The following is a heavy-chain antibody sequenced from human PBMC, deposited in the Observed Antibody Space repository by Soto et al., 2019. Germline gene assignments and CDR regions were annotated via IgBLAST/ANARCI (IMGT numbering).Heavy chain of an antibody. Sequence: QGQLQESGPGLVKPSETLSLTCAVSSDSVRNNNWWGWVRQPPGKGLEWFGEVYRTGSTNYNPSLKSRVTVSMDKAKNRFSLRLFFVTAADTAVYYCARVNLAAAGEFDYWGRGALVTVSS. D-gene: IGHD6-13*01. CDR2: VYRTGST. CDR3: ARVNLAAAGEFDY. V-gene: IGHV4-4*02. J-gene: IGHJ4*02. CDR1: SDSVRNNNW.